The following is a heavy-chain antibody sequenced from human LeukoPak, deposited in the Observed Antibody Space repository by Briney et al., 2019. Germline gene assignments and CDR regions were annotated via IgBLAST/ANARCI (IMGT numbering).Heavy chain of an antibody. CDR3: ASPSIAATGAYYFDY. CDR2: INPNSGGT. CDR1: GYTFTGYY. Sequence: GASVKVSCKASGYTFTGYYIHWVRQAPGQGLEWMGWINPNSGGTNYAQKFQGRVTMTRDTSISTAYMELTGLTSDDTAVYYCASPSIAATGAYYFDYWGQGTLVTVSS. J-gene: IGHJ4*02. V-gene: IGHV1-2*02. D-gene: IGHD6-13*01.